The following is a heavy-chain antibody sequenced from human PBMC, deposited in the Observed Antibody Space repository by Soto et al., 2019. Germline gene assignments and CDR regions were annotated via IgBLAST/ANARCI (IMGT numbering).Heavy chain of an antibody. CDR3: AREASGKSLAY. J-gene: IGHJ1*01. CDR2: IIPIFGAA. D-gene: IGHD3-3*01. CDR1: GGTFSSYT. Sequence: QVQLVQSGAEVKKPGSSVKVSCKASGGTFSSYTISWVRQAPGQGLEWMGGIIPIFGAAKNAQKFQDRLTRTAAESTSTGNMELSSLTSEDTAMYSSAREASGKSLAYWGQGTLVIVSS. V-gene: IGHV1-69*01.